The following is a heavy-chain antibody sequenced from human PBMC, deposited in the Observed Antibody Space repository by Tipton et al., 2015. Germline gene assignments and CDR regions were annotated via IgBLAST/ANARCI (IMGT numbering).Heavy chain of an antibody. J-gene: IGHJ3*02. CDR2: IYPDDSDS. D-gene: IGHD2-21*01. CDR1: GYSFNNYW. V-gene: IGHV5-51*01. CDR3: ARRGCSGDDCNHEAFDI. Sequence: QLVQSGAEVKKSGESLKISCKASGYSFNNYWIGWVRQMPGKGLEWMGIIYPDDSDSTYSPSFRGLFTFSVDKSITTAYLQWSSLESSDTPMYYCARRGCSGDDCNHEAFDIWGQGTLCTVSS.